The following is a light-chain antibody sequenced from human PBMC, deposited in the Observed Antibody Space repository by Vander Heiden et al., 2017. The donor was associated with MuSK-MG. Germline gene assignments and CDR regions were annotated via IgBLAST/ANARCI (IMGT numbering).Light chain of an antibody. CDR1: QSVFYNSNNKDY. CDR2: WAS. Sequence: DIVVTQSPHFLPVSLGERATINCKCSQSVFYNSNNKDYLAWFQQKPGQPPKLLIYWASTRQSGVPDRFSGSGSGTDFTLTISKLQPEDVAVYHCQQYDYTPSTFGQGTKLEIK. J-gene: IGKJ2*02. CDR3: QQYDYTPST. V-gene: IGKV4-1*01.